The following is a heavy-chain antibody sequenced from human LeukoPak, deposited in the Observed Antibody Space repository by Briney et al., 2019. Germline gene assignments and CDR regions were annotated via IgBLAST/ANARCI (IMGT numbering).Heavy chain of an antibody. V-gene: IGHV1-69*05. CDR3: ARGTGSSFYYYYYMDV. CDR2: VIPIFGTA. J-gene: IGHJ6*03. CDR1: GGTFSSYA. D-gene: IGHD6-13*01. Sequence: SVKVSCKASGGTFSSYAISWVRQAPGQGLEWMGGVIPIFGTANYAQKFQGRVTITTDESTSTAYMELSSLRSEDAAVYYCARGTGSSFYYYYYMDVWGKGTTVTVSS.